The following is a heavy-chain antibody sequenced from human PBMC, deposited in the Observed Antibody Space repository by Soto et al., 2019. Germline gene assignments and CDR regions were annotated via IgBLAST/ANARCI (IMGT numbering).Heavy chain of an antibody. CDR3: ASNYGGSYYNFDS. CDR2: ISGYNGNT. J-gene: IGHJ4*02. D-gene: IGHD1-26*01. CDR1: DYTFINYG. V-gene: IGHV1-18*01. Sequence: QVQLVQSGVEVKKPGASVQVSCKASDYTFINYGISWVRQAPGQGLEWMGWISGYNGNTNYAQKLQGRVTMTTDTSTSTAYMELRSLRSDDTAVYFCASNYGGSYYNFDSWGQGTLVTVSS.